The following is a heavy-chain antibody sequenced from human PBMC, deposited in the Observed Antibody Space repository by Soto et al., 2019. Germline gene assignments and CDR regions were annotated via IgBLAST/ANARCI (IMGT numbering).Heavy chain of an antibody. J-gene: IGHJ4*02. Sequence: QVQLVQSGAEVKKPGSSVKVSCKASGGTFSSYAISWVRQAPGQGLEWMGGIIPIFGTANYAQKFQGRVTITADESTTTAHMELSSLRSEDTAVYYCAREGGKMKGSYYYFDYWGQGTLVTVSS. CDR2: IIPIFGTA. CDR1: GGTFSSYA. V-gene: IGHV1-69*01. CDR3: AREGGKMKGSYYYFDY. D-gene: IGHD1-26*01.